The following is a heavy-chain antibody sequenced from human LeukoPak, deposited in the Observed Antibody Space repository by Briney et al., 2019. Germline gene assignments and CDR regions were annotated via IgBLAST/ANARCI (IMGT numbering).Heavy chain of an antibody. CDR1: GFTFSSYE. D-gene: IGHD1-1*01. V-gene: IGHV3-23*01. J-gene: IGHJ5*02. CDR3: AKATGTLGT. Sequence: QAGGSLRLSCAASGFTFSSYEMNWVRQAPGKGLEWVSTVSNSGDNTYYADYYADSVKGRFTISRDNSKNTLYLQMNSLTAEDTAIYYCAKATGTLGTWGQGTLVTVSS. CDR2: VSNSGDNT.